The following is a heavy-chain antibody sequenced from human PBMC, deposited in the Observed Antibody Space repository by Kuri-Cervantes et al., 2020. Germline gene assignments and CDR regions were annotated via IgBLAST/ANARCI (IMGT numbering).Heavy chain of an antibody. V-gene: IGHV3-23*01. CDR3: ARDSRGRSNWFDP. CDR2: VAGGDGPTYTT. CDR1: GFTFSGYA. J-gene: IGHJ5*02. Sequence: GGSLRLSCAASGFTFSGYAMSWVRQAPGKGLEWVSSVAGGDGPTYTTFYTDSVKGRFTISRDNFKNTLYLQMNTLRADDTAVYYCARDSRGRSNWFDPWGQGTLVTVSS. D-gene: IGHD3-16*01.